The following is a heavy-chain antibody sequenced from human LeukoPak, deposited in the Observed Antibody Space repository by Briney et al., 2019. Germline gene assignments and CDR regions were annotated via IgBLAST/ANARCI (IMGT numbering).Heavy chain of an antibody. CDR3: ARESPYCGGDCYGYYGMDV. J-gene: IGHJ6*02. D-gene: IGHD2-21*02. V-gene: IGHV1-69*04. Sequence: ASVKVSCKASGGTFSSYAISWVRQAPGQGLEWMGRIIPILGIANYAQKFQGRVTITADKSTSTAYMELSSLRSEDTAVYYCARESPYCGGDCYGYYGMDVWGQGTTVTVSS. CDR1: GGTFSSYA. CDR2: IIPILGIA.